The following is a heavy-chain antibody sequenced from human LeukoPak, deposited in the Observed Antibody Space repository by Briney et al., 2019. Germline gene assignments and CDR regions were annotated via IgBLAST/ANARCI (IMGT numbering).Heavy chain of an antibody. CDR3: AKCGYSGYGHFDY. CDR2: ISGSGGST. CDR1: GFTFNNYA. J-gene: IGHJ4*02. D-gene: IGHD5-12*01. V-gene: IGHV3-23*01. Sequence: GGSLRLSCAASGFTFNNYALNWVRQAPGKGLEWVSAISGSGGSTNYADSVKGRFTISRDNSKNTLYLQMNSLRAEDTALYYCAKCGYSGYGHFDYWGQETLVTVSS.